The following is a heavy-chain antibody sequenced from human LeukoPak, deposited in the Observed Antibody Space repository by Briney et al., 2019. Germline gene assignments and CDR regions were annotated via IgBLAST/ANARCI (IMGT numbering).Heavy chain of an antibody. V-gene: IGHV6-1*01. CDR2: TYYRSKWYN. CDR3: ARDWGDGAGYDY. Sequence: SQTLSLTCAISGDSVSKNSVAWNWIRQPPSRGLEWLGRTYYRSKWYNDYAVSVKSRITINPDTSKNQFSLHLKSVTPEDTAVYYCARDWGDGAGYDYWGQGTLVTVSS. D-gene: IGHD3-16*01. CDR1: GDSVSKNSVA. J-gene: IGHJ4*02.